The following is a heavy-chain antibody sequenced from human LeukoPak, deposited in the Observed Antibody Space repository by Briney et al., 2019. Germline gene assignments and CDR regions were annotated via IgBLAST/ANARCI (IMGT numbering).Heavy chain of an antibody. J-gene: IGHJ4*02. CDR2: IYYSGST. D-gene: IGHD4-17*01. CDR3: ARHPYGDFDY. CDR1: GGSISSSSYY. Sequence: PSQTLSLTCTVSGGSISSSSYYWGWIRQPPGKGLEWIGSIYYSGSTYYNPSLKSRVTISVDTSKNQFSLKLSSVTAADTAVYYCARHPYGDFDYWGQGTLVTVSS. V-gene: IGHV4-39*01.